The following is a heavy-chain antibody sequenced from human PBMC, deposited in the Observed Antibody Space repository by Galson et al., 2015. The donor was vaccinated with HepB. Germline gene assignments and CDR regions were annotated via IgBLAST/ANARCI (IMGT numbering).Heavy chain of an antibody. CDR2: ISGSGGST. Sequence: SLRLSCAASGFTFSSYAMSWVRQAPGKGLEWVSAISGSGGSTYYADSVKGRFTISRDNSKNTLYLQMNSLRAEDTAVYYCAKDYYGSGSYYFGWFDPWGQGTLVTVSS. CDR1: GFTFSSYA. J-gene: IGHJ5*02. V-gene: IGHV3-23*01. D-gene: IGHD3-10*01. CDR3: AKDYYGSGSYYFGWFDP.